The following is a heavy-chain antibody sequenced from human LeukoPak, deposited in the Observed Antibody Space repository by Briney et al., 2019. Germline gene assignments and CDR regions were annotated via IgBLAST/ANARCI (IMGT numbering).Heavy chain of an antibody. CDR3: AKVVVVATISAFDV. Sequence: QPGESLRLSCAASGFTLRSYVMSWVRQAPGKGLEWVSGITGSGGTTYYADSVKGRFTITRDNSKNTLYLQINSLRAEDTAVYYSAKVVVVATISAFDVWGQGTMVTVSS. CDR1: GFTLRSYV. V-gene: IGHV3-23*01. CDR2: ITGSGGTT. D-gene: IGHD5-12*01. J-gene: IGHJ3*01.